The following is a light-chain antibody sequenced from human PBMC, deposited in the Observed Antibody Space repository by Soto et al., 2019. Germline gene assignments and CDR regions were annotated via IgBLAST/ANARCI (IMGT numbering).Light chain of an antibody. CDR2: DVS. V-gene: IGLV2-14*01. Sequence: SVLPQPASVSGSPGQSITISCTGTSSDVGGYNHVSWYQQHPGKAPKLMIYDVSNRPSGVSNRFSGSKSGNTASLTISGLQAEDEADYYCSSYTSSSPRVFGTGTKVTVL. CDR3: SSYTSSSPRV. CDR1: SSDVGGYNH. J-gene: IGLJ1*01.